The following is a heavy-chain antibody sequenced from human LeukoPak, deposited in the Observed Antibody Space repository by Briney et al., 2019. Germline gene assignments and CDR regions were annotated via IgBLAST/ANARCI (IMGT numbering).Heavy chain of an antibody. J-gene: IGHJ4*02. Sequence: GASVTVSCKASGYTFTGYYMHWVRQAPGQGLEWMGWINPNSGGTNYAQKLQGRVTMTRDTSISTAYMELSRLRSDDTAVYYCARDRGEQWLYSVPRGYYFDYWGQGTLVTVSS. CDR2: INPNSGGT. V-gene: IGHV1-2*02. D-gene: IGHD6-19*01. CDR3: ARDRGEQWLYSVPRGYYFDY. CDR1: GYTFTGYY.